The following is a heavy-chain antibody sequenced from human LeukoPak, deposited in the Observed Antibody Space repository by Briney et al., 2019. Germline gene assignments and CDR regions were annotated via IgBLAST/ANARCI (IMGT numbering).Heavy chain of an antibody. CDR3: ARTGGSGSYFEYFHY. Sequence: GGSLRLSCAASGFTFSSHWMSWVRQAPGKGLEWVANIKQDGSETYYVDSVKGRFTISRDNAMKSLFLQMDSLRAEDTAVYYCARTGGSGSYFEYFHYWGQGTLVTVSS. D-gene: IGHD1-26*01. J-gene: IGHJ4*02. V-gene: IGHV3-7*03. CDR2: IKQDGSET. CDR1: GFTFSSHW.